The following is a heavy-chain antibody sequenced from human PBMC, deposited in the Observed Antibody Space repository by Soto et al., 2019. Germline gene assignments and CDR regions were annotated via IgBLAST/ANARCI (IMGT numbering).Heavy chain of an antibody. V-gene: IGHV3-23*01. Sequence: RQAPGKGLEWVSAISGSGGSTYYADSVKGRFTISRDNSKNTLYLQMNSLRAEDTAVYYCASLDEWLVPDAFDIWGQGTMVTVSS. CDR3: ASLDEWLVPDAFDI. CDR2: ISGSGGST. D-gene: IGHD6-19*01. J-gene: IGHJ3*02.